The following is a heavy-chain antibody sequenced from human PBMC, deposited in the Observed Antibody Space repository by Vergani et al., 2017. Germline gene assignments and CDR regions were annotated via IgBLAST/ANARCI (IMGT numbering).Heavy chain of an antibody. J-gene: IGHJ1*01. Sequence: QVQLVESGGGVVQPGRSLRLSCAASGFTFRSYAMHWVRQAPGKGLEWVAVISYDGSNKYYADSVKGRFTISRDNSKNTLYLQMNSLRAEDTAVYYCARANSHCSGGSCYSELAEYFQHWGQGTLVTVSS. CDR3: ARANSHCSGGSCYSELAEYFQH. D-gene: IGHD2-15*01. CDR1: GFTFRSYA. V-gene: IGHV3-30-3*01. CDR2: ISYDGSNK.